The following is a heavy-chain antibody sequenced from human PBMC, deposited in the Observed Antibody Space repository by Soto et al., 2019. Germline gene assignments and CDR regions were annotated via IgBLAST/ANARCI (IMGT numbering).Heavy chain of an antibody. D-gene: IGHD6-6*01. CDR2: ISWNGGSI. CDR1: GLTFDDYA. J-gene: IGHJ6*02. CDR3: AKDRVRPLADGVDV. V-gene: IGHV3-9*01. Sequence: GGTLRLSCAPSGLTFDDYAMHWVRQAPGKGLEWVSGISWNGGSIGYADSVKGRFTISRDNAKNSLYLQMYSLRAEDTALYYCAKDRVRPLADGVDVWGQATTVTVSS.